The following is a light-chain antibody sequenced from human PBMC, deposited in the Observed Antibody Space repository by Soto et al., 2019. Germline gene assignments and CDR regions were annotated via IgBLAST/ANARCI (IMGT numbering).Light chain of an antibody. CDR1: QSISSY. CDR3: QQSYSTRPP. V-gene: IGKV1-39*01. Sequence: DIQMPQSPSSLSASVEYRVTITCRSSQSISSYLNWYQQKPGKAPKLLIYAASSLQSGVPSRFSGSGSGTDFTLTISSLQHEDFATYYCQQSYSTRPPFGQVTKVDIK. CDR2: AAS. J-gene: IGKJ1*01.